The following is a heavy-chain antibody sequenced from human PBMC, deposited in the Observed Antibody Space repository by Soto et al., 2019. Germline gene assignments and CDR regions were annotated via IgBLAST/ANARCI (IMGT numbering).Heavy chain of an antibody. Sequence: QVQLVQSGAEVKKPGSSVKVSCKASGGTFSSYAISWVRQAPGQGLGWMGGIIPIFGTADYAQKFQGRVTMTADESTRTACMELSSLRSEDAGVYYFARGGGVYDYGRFDYWGQGTLVTVSS. CDR2: IIPIFGTA. CDR1: GGTFSSYA. D-gene: IGHD4-17*01. CDR3: ARGGGVYDYGRFDY. V-gene: IGHV1-69*12. J-gene: IGHJ4*02.